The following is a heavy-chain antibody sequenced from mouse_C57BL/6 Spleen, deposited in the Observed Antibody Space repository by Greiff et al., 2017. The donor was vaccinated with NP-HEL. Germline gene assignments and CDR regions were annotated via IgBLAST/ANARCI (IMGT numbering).Heavy chain of an antibody. J-gene: IGHJ1*03. V-gene: IGHV1-53*01. CDR1: GYTFTSYW. CDR2: INPSNGGT. CDR3: ARNAWNYGSSYWYFDV. Sequence: VQLQQPGTELVKPGASVKLSCKASGYTFTSYWMHWVKQRPGQGLEWIGNINPSNGGTNYNEKFKSKATLTVDKSSSTAYMQLSSLTSEDSAVYYCARNAWNYGSSYWYFDVWGTGTTVTVSS. D-gene: IGHD1-1*01.